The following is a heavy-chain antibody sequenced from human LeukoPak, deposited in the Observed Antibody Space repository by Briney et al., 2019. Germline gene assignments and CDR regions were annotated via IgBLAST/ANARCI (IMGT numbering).Heavy chain of an antibody. CDR1: SGSINSYY. Sequence: SETLSLTCTVSSGSINSYYWGWVRQPAGRGLEWIGRIYTTGKTDYNPSLKSRLTMSVDTSKRQFSLNLTSVTAADTAIYYCARHGYTASHYFLDYWSQGTLVTVSS. J-gene: IGHJ4*02. CDR3: ARHGYTASHYFLDY. V-gene: IGHV4-4*07. CDR2: IYTTGKT. D-gene: IGHD3-16*01.